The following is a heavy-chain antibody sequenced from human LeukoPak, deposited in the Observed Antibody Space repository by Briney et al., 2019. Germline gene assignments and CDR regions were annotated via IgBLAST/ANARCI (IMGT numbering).Heavy chain of an antibody. J-gene: IGHJ5*02. CDR1: GGSISSYY. CDR2: IYYSGST. CDR3: ARDAVKTFGYCSSTSCLNWFDP. V-gene: IGHV4-59*01. Sequence: PSETLSLTCTVSGGSISSYYWSWIRQPPGKGLEWIGYIYYSGSTNYNPSLKSRVTISVDTSKNQFSLKLSSVTAADTAVYYCARDAVKTFGYCSSTSCLNWFDPWGQGTLVTVSS. D-gene: IGHD2-2*01.